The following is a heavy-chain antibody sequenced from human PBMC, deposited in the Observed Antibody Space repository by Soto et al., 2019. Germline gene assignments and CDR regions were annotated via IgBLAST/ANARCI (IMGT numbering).Heavy chain of an antibody. J-gene: IGHJ6*02. CDR2: IIPIFGTT. D-gene: IGHD2-21*01. CDR3: ALLGGGDYYYGMDV. Sequence: GASVKVSCKASGGTFSSYAISWVRQAPGQGFEWMGGIIPIFGTTNYAQKFQGRVTITADESTSTAYMELSSLRSEDTAVYYCALLGGGDYYYGMDVWGQGTTVTVSS. V-gene: IGHV1-69*13. CDR1: GGTFSSYA.